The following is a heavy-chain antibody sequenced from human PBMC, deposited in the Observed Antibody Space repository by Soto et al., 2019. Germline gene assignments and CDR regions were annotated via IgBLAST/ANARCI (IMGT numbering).Heavy chain of an antibody. D-gene: IGHD3-16*01. J-gene: IGHJ5*02. V-gene: IGHV1-3*01. CDR2: ISVGSGET. Sequence: QVQLVQSGAEVKKPGGSLKVTCKASGYTFRSYAIHWVRQAPGQRLVWIGRISVGSGETKYSQMFQGRVTITSDTSASTADMELSSLRSEDTAVYFCARFPSYTGGWYYDSWGQGTLVTVSS. CDR1: GYTFRSYA. CDR3: ARFPSYTGGWYYDS.